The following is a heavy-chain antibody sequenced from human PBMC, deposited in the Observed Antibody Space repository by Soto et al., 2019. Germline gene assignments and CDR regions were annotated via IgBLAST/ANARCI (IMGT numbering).Heavy chain of an antibody. V-gene: IGHV3-9*01. CDR3: AKSPGAYHNYGMDV. CDR2: ISWNSANI. D-gene: IGHD3-16*01. Sequence: EVHVVESGGGLVQPGRSLRLSCAVSGFNFADYAMHWVRQAPGKGLEWVSGISWNSANIVYADSVKGRFTISRDNAENSLSLLMDNLRTEDTAVYYCAKSPGAYHNYGMDVWGQGTTVTVSS. CDR1: GFNFADYA. J-gene: IGHJ6*02.